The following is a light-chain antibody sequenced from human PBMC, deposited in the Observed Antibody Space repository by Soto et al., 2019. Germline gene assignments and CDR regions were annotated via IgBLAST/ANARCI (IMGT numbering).Light chain of an antibody. V-gene: IGKV3-20*01. CDR3: QQYGVTPFN. J-gene: IGKJ2*01. CDR1: QAVISGY. CDR2: GVS. Sequence: EIVLTQSPGALSLSPGEGATLSCRASQAVISGYLAWYQQKPGQAPRLLMYGVSSRPTGISDRFSGSGSGTEFTLPITRLEPEDFALYYCQQYGVTPFNFGQGTKLQIK.